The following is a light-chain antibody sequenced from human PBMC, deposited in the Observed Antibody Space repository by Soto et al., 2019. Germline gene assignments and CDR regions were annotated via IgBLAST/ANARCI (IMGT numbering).Light chain of an antibody. CDR3: QQSYSTPH. Sequence: DIQMTQSPSSLSASVGDRVTITCRASQSISSYLNWYQQKPGKAPKLLIYAASSLQSGVPSRFSGSGSGTDFTLTISSLQPEDVATYYWQQSYSTPHFGGGTKVEIK. J-gene: IGKJ4*01. CDR1: QSISSY. CDR2: AAS. V-gene: IGKV1-39*01.